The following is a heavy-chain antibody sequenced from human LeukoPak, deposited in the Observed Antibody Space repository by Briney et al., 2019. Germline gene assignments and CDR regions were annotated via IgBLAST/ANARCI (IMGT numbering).Heavy chain of an antibody. CDR2: INHSGST. V-gene: IGHV4-34*01. Sequence: PSETLSLTCAVYGGSFSGYYWSWIRQPPGKGLEWIGEINHSGSTNYNPSLKSRVTISVDTSKNQFSLKLSSVTAADTAVYYCARDGTSGSYSYYYYMDVWGKGTTVPVSS. J-gene: IGHJ6*03. D-gene: IGHD1-26*01. CDR3: ARDGTSGSYSYYYYMDV. CDR1: GGSFSGYY.